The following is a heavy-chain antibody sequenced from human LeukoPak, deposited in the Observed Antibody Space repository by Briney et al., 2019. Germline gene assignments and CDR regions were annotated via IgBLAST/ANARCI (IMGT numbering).Heavy chain of an antibody. CDR2: INSDGSDT. D-gene: IGHD4-23*01. CDR3: ARGRLRWFDAFDI. CDR1: GFTFSRYW. J-gene: IGHJ3*02. Sequence: PGGSLRLSCAASGFTFSRYWMHWVRQVPGKGLVWVSRINSDGSDTNYADSVKGRFTISRDNAKNSLYLQMNSLRAEDTAVYYCARGRLRWFDAFDIWGQGTMVTVSS. V-gene: IGHV3-74*01.